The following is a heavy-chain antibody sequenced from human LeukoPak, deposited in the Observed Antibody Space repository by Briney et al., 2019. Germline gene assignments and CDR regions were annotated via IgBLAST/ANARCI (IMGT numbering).Heavy chain of an antibody. CDR3: ARKIWYHWYFDL. D-gene: IGHD6-13*01. CDR2: IFYSGST. Sequence: PSETLSLTCTIFGGSTDSYYWSWIRRSPGKGLEWIGYIFYSGSTNYNPSLKSRVTISLDKSKNQFSLNLSSVTAADTAVYYCARKIWYHWYFDLWGRGALVTVSS. V-gene: IGHV4-59*08. CDR1: GGSTDSYY. J-gene: IGHJ2*01.